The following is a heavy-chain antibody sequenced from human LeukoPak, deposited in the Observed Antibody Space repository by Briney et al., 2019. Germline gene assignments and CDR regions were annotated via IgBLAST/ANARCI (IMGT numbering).Heavy chain of an antibody. J-gene: IGHJ4*02. CDR2: IYYSGST. D-gene: IGHD1-14*01. V-gene: IGHV4-59*01. CDR1: GGSISIDY. CDR3: ARGHNNFDY. Sequence: SETLSLTCPASGGSISIDYWNWIRQPPGKGLEWIGNIYYSGSTSYNPSLKSRVSISVDTSKNQFSLKLNSVTAADTAGYYCARGHNNFDYWGQGTLVTVSS.